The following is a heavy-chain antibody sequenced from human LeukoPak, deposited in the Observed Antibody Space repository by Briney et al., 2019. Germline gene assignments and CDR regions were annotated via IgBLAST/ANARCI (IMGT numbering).Heavy chain of an antibody. J-gene: IGHJ4*02. V-gene: IGHV4-59*01. CDR3: ARAYYGSGNTYYFDY. CDR1: GGSISSYY. CDR2: IYYSGST. Sequence: SETLSLTCTVSGGSISSYYWTWIRQPPGKGLEWIGYIYYSGSTNYNPSLKSRVTISVDTSKNQFSLKLSSVTAADTAVYYCARAYYGSGNTYYFDYWGQGTLVTVSS. D-gene: IGHD3-10*01.